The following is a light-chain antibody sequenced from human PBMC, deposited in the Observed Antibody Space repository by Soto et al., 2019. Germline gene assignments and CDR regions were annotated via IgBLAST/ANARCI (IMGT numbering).Light chain of an antibody. Sequence: QSVLTQPPSASGTPGQRVTISCSGSSSNIGTNTVNWYQQLPGTAPKLLIYDNNHRPSGVPDRFSGSKSGTSASLAISGPQSEPEADYYCAAWDDSLNGWVFGGGTKLTVL. J-gene: IGLJ3*02. CDR2: DNN. V-gene: IGLV1-44*01. CDR3: AAWDDSLNGWV. CDR1: SSNIGTNT.